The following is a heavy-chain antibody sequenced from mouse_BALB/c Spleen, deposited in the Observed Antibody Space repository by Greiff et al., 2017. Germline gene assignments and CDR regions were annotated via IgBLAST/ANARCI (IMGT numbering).Heavy chain of an antibody. CDR3: ARHASYGNYFDY. CDR1: GFAFSSYD. V-gene: IGHV5-12-1*01. CDR2: ISSGGGST. J-gene: IGHJ2*01. D-gene: IGHD2-10*01. Sequence: DVMLVESGGGLVKPGGSLKLSCAASGFAFSSYDMSWVRQTPEKRLEWVAYISSGGGSTYYPDTVKGRFTISRDNAKNTLYLQMSSLKSEDTAMYYCARHASYGNYFDYWGQGTTLTVSS.